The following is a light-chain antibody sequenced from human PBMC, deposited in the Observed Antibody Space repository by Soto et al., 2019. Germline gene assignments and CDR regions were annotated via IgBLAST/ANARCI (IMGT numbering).Light chain of an antibody. CDR3: QQYNSLWT. CDR1: QSISSW. J-gene: IGKJ1*01. CDR2: DAS. Sequence: DIQMTQYTSTLSASVGDRVTITFRASQSISSWLAWYQQKPGKAPKLLIYDASGLESGVPSRFSGSGSGTEFTLTISSLQPDDFATYYCQQYNSLWTFGQGTKVDIK. V-gene: IGKV1-5*01.